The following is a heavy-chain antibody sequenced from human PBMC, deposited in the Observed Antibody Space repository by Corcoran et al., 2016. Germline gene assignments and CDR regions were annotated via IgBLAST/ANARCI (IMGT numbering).Heavy chain of an antibody. CDR1: GGSISSSNW. V-gene: IGHV4-4*02. J-gene: IGHJ6*02. D-gene: IGHD3-3*01. CDR3: ARMVLRFLEWLGGVDYYYYGMDV. CDR2: IYHSGST. Sequence: QVQLQESGPGLVKPSGTLSLTCAVSGGSISSSNWWSWVRQPPGKGLEWIGEIYHSGSTNYNPSLTSRVTISVAKSTNQFSLKLSSVTASDTAVYYCARMVLRFLEWLGGVDYYYYGMDVWGQGTTVTVSS.